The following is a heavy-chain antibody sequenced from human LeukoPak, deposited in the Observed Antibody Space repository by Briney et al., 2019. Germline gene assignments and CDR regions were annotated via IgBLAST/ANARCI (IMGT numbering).Heavy chain of an antibody. D-gene: IGHD6-13*01. V-gene: IGHV4-61*02. CDR2: IYTSGST. J-gene: IGHJ6*02. CDR3: ARLPAYSSSSYYYYYGMDV. CDR1: GGSISSGSYY. Sequence: SETLSLTCTVSGGSISSGSYYWSWIRQPAGKGLEWIGRIYTSGSTNYNPSLKSRVTISVDTSKNQFSLKLSSVTAADTAVYYCARLPAYSSSSYYYYYGMDVWGQGTTVTVSS.